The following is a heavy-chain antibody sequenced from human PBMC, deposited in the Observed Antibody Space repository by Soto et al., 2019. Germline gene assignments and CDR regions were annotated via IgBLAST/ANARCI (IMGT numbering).Heavy chain of an antibody. CDR1: GGTFSGYR. V-gene: IGHV1-69*13. CDR2: IVPIYRTA. D-gene: IGHD6-13*01. J-gene: IGHJ4*02. Sequence: SVKVSCKASGGTFSGYRFNWVRQARGQGLEWLGGIVPIYRTADYAQKFQGRVTITADESTRTVYLELSSLKSQDTALYYCARDSGAKLSSSWGQGTLVTVSS. CDR3: ARDSGAKLSSS.